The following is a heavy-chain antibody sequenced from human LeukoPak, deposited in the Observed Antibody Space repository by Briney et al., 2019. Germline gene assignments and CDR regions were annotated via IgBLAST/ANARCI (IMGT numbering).Heavy chain of an antibody. Sequence: GGSLRLSCAASGFTFSSYSMNWVRQAPGKGLEWVSYISSGSGTIYYADSVKGRFTISRDNAKNSLYLRMNSLRAEDTAVYYCASADLLDTTMINYWGQGTLVTVSS. J-gene: IGHJ4*02. V-gene: IGHV3-48*01. D-gene: IGHD5-18*01. CDR2: ISSGSGTI. CDR1: GFTFSSYS. CDR3: ASADLLDTTMINY.